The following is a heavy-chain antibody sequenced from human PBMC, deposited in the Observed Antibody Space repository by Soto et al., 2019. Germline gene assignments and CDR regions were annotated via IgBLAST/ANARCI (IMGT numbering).Heavy chain of an antibody. V-gene: IGHV1-2*04. CDR3: ARRATVHAFDT. J-gene: IGHJ3*02. CDR2: INPNSGGT. Sequence: ASVKVSCKASGYTFTRYYMHWVRQAPGQGLEWMGWINPNSGGTNYAQKFQGWVTMTRDTSISTAYMELSRLRSDETAVYYCARRATVHAFDTWGQGTMVTVSS. CDR1: GYTFTRYY. D-gene: IGHD4-17*01.